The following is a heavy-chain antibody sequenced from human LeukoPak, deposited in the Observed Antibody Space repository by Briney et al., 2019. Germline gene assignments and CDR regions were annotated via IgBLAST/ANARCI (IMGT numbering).Heavy chain of an antibody. V-gene: IGHV3-48*03. J-gene: IGHJ4*02. D-gene: IGHD3-22*01. CDR1: GFTFSAYE. CDR3: ARGYRSKYYYDSSTYSDY. CDR2: ISSRADTI. Sequence: PGGSLKLSCAASGFTFSAYEMNWVRQAPGKGLEWVSYISSRADTIYYADSVKGRFTISRDSAKNSLYRQMNSLRAEDTAVYYCARGYRSKYYYDSSTYSDYWGQGTLVTVSS.